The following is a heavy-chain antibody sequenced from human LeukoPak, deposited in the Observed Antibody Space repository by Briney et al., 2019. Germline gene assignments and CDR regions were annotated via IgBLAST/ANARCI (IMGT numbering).Heavy chain of an antibody. Sequence: QPGGSLRLSCAASGFTFRLYGMHWVRQSPGKGLEWVSSINGNGGSTFYGDSVKGRFTISRDNSENTLYLQMNSLRAEDTAVYYCARDRGPHAGIPNKWLDPCGHGTLVTASS. CDR3: ARDRGPHAGIPNKWLDP. CDR2: INGNGGST. D-gene: IGHD1-26*01. CDR1: GFTFRLYG. V-gene: IGHV3-23*01. J-gene: IGHJ5*02.